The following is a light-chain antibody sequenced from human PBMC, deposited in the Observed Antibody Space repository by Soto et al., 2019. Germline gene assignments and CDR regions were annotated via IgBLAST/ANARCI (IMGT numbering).Light chain of an antibody. CDR3: QQYGSSPPT. CDR1: QSVSSNY. Sequence: EIVLTQSPGTLSLSPGERATLSCRASQSVSSNYLAWYRRKPGQAPRLLIYGASYRATGIPGRFSGSVSGTDFNLTITRLEPEDFAVYYCQQYGSSPPTFGPGTRVEIK. V-gene: IGKV3-20*01. J-gene: IGKJ1*01. CDR2: GAS.